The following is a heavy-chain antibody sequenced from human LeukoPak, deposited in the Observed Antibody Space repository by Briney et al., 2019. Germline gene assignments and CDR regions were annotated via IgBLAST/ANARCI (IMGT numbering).Heavy chain of an antibody. Sequence: GGSLRLSCAASGFTFSTYAMSWVRQAPGKGLEWVSAISGSGGSTNYADSVKGRFTISRDNSKNTLYLQMNSLRAEDTAVYYCAKDGVSGIAARFDYWGQGTLVTVSS. CDR3: AKDGVSGIAARFDY. V-gene: IGHV3-23*01. CDR2: ISGSGGST. CDR1: GFTFSTYA. D-gene: IGHD6-6*01. J-gene: IGHJ4*02.